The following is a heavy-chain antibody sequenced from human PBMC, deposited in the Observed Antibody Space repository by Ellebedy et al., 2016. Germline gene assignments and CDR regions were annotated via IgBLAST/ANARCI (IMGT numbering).Heavy chain of an antibody. Sequence: GESLKISCVVSGFSVSSNYLSWVRQAPGKGLEWVSTISSAGSPNYADSVRGRFTISRDNSKNRLYLQMSSLKVEDTATYYCANVGGSGTYYNGYWGQGTLVTVSS. J-gene: IGHJ4*02. CDR1: GFSVSSNY. CDR3: ANVGGSGTYYNGY. D-gene: IGHD3-10*01. CDR2: ISSAGSP. V-gene: IGHV3-53*01.